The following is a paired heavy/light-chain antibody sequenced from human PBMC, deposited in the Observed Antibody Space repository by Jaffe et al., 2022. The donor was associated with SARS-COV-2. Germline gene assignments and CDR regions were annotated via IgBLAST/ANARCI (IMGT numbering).Light chain of an antibody. Sequence: QSALTQPASVSGSPGQSITISCTGTSSDVGSYNLVSWYQQHPGKAPKLMIYEVSKRPSGVSNRFSGSKSGNTASLTISGLQAEDEADYYCCSYAGSSTFGVVFGGGTKLTVL. J-gene: IGLJ2*01. CDR3: CSYAGSSTFGVV. CDR2: EVS. V-gene: IGLV2-23*02. CDR1: SSDVGSYNL.
Heavy chain of an antibody. J-gene: IGHJ3*02. CDR1: GGSISSGDYY. CDR3: ARDIPPRDTTGTTEGAFDI. CDR2: IYYSGST. D-gene: IGHD1-7*01. Sequence: QVQLQESGPGLVKPSQTLSLTCTVSGGSISSGDYYWSWIRQPPGKGLEWIGYIYYSGSTYYNPSLKSRVTISVDTSKNQFSLKLSSVTAADTAVYYCARDIPPRDTTGTTEGAFDIWGQGTMVTVSS. V-gene: IGHV4-30-4*01.